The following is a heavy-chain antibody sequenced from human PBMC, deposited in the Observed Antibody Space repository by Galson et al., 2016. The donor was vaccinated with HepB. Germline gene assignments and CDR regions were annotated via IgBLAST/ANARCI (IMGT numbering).Heavy chain of an antibody. CDR2: ISYDGSRQ. CDR1: GFTFSSYA. CDR3: ARGLQNPTRTSSYYFDY. Sequence: SLRLSCAVSGFTFSSYAFNWVRQAPGKGLEWVGIISYDGSRQYHGDSVKGRFTISRDNSKNTLYLQMNSLRADDTAVYYCARGLQNPTRTSSYYFDYWGQGTLVTVSS. J-gene: IGHJ4*02. V-gene: IGHV3-30-3*01. D-gene: IGHD6-13*01.